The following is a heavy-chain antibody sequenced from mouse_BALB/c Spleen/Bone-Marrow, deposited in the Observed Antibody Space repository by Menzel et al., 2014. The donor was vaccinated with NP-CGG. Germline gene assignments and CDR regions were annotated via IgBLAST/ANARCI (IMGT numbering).Heavy chain of an antibody. D-gene: IGHD2-4*01. CDR1: GDSITSGY. J-gene: IGHJ2*01. V-gene: IGHV3-8*02. Sequence: EVKVEESGPSLVKPSQTLSLTCSVTGDSITSGYWNWVRKFPGNKLEYMGYISYSGSTYYNPSLKSRISITRDTSKNXYYLQMNSVTTEDTATYCCARYKGYYDHDGDYFDYWGQGTTLTVSS. CDR3: ARYKGYYDHDGDYFDY. CDR2: ISYSGST.